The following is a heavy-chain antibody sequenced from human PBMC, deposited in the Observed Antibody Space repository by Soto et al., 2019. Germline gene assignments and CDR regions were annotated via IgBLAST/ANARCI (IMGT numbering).Heavy chain of an antibody. V-gene: IGHV3-33*01. CDR2: IYYDGSNE. J-gene: IGHJ3*02. CDR1: EFTFSNFG. Sequence: QVQLVESGGGVVQPGRSLRLSCAASEFTFSNFGMHWVRQAPGKGLEWVAVIYYDGSNEYYADSVKGRFTISRGNSKNTLYLQMNSLRAEDTAVYYCARVDVVVAADAFDIWGQGTMVTVSS. CDR3: ARVDVVVAADAFDI. D-gene: IGHD2-15*01.